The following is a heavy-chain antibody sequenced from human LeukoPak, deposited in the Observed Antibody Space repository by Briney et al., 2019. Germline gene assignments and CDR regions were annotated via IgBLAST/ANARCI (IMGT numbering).Heavy chain of an antibody. CDR2: ISSNGGST. CDR1: GFTFSSYP. CDR3: ARGEVDTAMALRN. V-gene: IGHV3-64*01. J-gene: IGHJ4*02. D-gene: IGHD5-18*01. Sequence: PGGSLRLPCAASGFTFSSYPMHWFRQAPGKGLEYVSAISSNGGSTYYANSVKGRFTISRDNSKNTLYLQMGSLRAEDMAVYYCARGEVDTAMALRNWGQGTLVTVSS.